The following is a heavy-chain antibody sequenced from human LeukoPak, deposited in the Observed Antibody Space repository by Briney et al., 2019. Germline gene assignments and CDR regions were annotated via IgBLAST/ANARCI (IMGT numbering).Heavy chain of an antibody. CDR3: ARARVGVAGFFDY. CDR1: DGSISTYY. D-gene: IGHD6-19*01. Sequence: SETLSLTCTVSDGSISTYYWSWIRQPSGKGLEWIGYIYYSGSTNHNPSLKSRLTISVDTSKNQLSLKLSSVTAADTAVYYCARARVGVAGFFDYWGQGTLVTVSS. CDR2: IYYSGST. V-gene: IGHV4-59*01. J-gene: IGHJ4*02.